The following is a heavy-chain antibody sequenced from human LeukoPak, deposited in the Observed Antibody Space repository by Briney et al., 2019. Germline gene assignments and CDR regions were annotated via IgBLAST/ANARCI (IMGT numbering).Heavy chain of an antibody. D-gene: IGHD6-19*01. CDR2: INSDGSST. CDR3: AREGGSGWWVFDY. Sequence: GGSLRLSCAASGFTFSSYWMHWVRQAPGKGLVWVSRINSDGSSTSYADSVKGRFTISRDNAKNTLYLQMNSLRAEDTAVYYCAREGGSGWWVFDYWGQGTLVTVSS. V-gene: IGHV3-74*01. CDR1: GFTFSSYW. J-gene: IGHJ4*02.